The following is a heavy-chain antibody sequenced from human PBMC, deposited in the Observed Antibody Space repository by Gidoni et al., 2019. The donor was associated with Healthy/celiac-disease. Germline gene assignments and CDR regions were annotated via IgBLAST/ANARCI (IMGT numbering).Heavy chain of an antibody. V-gene: IGHV4-38-2*02. CDR2: IYHSGST. J-gene: IGHJ4*02. Sequence: QVQLQESGPGLVTPSETLSLTCAVSGYSISSGYYWGWIRQPPGKGLEWIGSIYHSGSTYYNPSLKSRVTISVDTSKNQFSLKLSSVTAADTAVYYCARDPFTAPSSGYYPPPYYFDYWGQGTLVTVSS. CDR1: GYSISSGYY. CDR3: ARDPFTAPSSGYYPPPYYFDY. D-gene: IGHD3-22*01.